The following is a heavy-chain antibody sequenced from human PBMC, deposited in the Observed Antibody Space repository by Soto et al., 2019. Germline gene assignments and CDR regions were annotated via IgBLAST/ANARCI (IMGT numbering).Heavy chain of an antibody. CDR1: GESLNYYY. CDR2: FYHGGTI. CDR3: ARRYSSSSDY. D-gene: IGHD6-13*01. Sequence: SETLSLTCAVYGESLNYYYWSWIRQAPGKGLEWIGEFYHGGTIHYNPSVKSRVTISVDTSKNQFSLKLSSVTAADTAVYYCARRYSSSSDYWGQGTLVTVSS. V-gene: IGHV4-34*01. J-gene: IGHJ4*02.